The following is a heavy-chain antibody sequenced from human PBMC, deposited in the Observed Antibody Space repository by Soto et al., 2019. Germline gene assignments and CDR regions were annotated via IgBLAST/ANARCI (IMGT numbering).Heavy chain of an antibody. D-gene: IGHD4-17*01. CDR1: HFTFSSYP. CDR3: ARSPTVVNPSGLFDY. Sequence: WGSLRISWVSSHFTFSSYPMPPVRQAPGRGLEWVAVISYDGSNKYYADSVKGRFTISIDNSKNTLYLQMNSLRAEDTAVYYCARSPTVVNPSGLFDYWGQGTLVTVSS. J-gene: IGHJ4*02. V-gene: IGHV3-30-3*01. CDR2: ISYDGSNK.